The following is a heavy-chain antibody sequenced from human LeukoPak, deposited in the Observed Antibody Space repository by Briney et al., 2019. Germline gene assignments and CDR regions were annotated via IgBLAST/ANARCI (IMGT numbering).Heavy chain of an antibody. V-gene: IGHV5-51*01. D-gene: IGHD3-16*01. CDR1: GYSFFRYW. CDR2: IYPGDSDT. CDR3: VTGGDLDV. Sequence: GESLKISCQASGYSFFRYWIGWVRPMPGKGLEWMGIIYPGDSDTRYRPSFQGQVTMSVDKSISTAYLQWSSLRASDTAMYYCVTGGDLDVWGQGTTVIVSS. J-gene: IGHJ6*02.